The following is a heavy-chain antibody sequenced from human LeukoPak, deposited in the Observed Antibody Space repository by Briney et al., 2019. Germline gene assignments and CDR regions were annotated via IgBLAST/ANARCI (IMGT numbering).Heavy chain of an antibody. CDR1: GDSFSNDYY. V-gene: IGHV4-38-2*02. D-gene: IGHD2-15*01. CDR3: ANADSEDFFDY. CDR2: VYHGGST. Sequence: SETLSLTCTVSGDSFSNDYYWGWIRQPPGKGLEWIGSVYHGGSTYYNPSLKSRLIISLDTSKRQFSLKLTSLTATDTAVYYCANADSEDFFDYWGRGTLVTVSS. J-gene: IGHJ4*02.